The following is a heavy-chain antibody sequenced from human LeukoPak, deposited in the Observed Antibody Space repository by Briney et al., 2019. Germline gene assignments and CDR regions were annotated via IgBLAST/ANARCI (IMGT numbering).Heavy chain of an antibody. CDR2: ISSSSSYI. D-gene: IGHD1-1*01. J-gene: IGHJ3*02. V-gene: IGHV3-21*05. CDR1: GFTFSSYS. CDR3: ANTPPEYKWNGDAFDI. Sequence: PGGSLRLSCAASGFTFSSYSMNWVRQAPGKGLEWVSYISSSSSYIYYADSVKGRFTISRDNAKNSLYLQMNSLRAEDTAVYYCANTPPEYKWNGDAFDIWGQGTMVTVSS.